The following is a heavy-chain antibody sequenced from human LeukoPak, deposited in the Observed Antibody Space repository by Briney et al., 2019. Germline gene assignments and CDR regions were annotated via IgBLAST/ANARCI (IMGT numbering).Heavy chain of an antibody. CDR1: GGSITNYY. Sequence: SETLSLTCTVSGGSITNYYWSWIRQTPGKGLEWIGYVYYSGSTNYNPALNSRVTISVDTSKNQLSLRLNSVTAADTAVYYCARAAGSSQYHFDYWGQGTLVTVSS. CDR2: VYYSGST. D-gene: IGHD6-13*01. CDR3: ARAAGSSQYHFDY. V-gene: IGHV4-59*01. J-gene: IGHJ4*02.